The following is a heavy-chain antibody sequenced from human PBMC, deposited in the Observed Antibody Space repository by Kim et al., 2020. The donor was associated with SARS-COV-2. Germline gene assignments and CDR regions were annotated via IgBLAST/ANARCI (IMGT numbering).Heavy chain of an antibody. V-gene: IGHV1-69*13. Sequence: SVKVSCKASGGTFSSYAISWVRQAPGQGLEWMGGIIPIFGTANYAQKFQGRVTITADESTSTAYMELSSLRSEDTAVYYCAREVYSGYDNYYYYGMDVWGQGTTVTVSS. J-gene: IGHJ6*02. CDR1: GGTFSSYA. CDR3: AREVYSGYDNYYYYGMDV. D-gene: IGHD5-12*01. CDR2: IIPIFGTA.